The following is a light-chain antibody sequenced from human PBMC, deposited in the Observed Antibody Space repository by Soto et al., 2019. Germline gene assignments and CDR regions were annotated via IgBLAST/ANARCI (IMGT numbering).Light chain of an antibody. CDR3: SSYTSNTTSVI. CDR2: DVS. J-gene: IGLJ2*01. Sequence: QSALTQPASVSGSPGQSITISCSGTSSDVGRYKYVSWYQQHPGKAPKLMIYDVSHRPSGVSNRFSGSKSGNTASLTISGLQAEDEADYYCSSYTSNTTSVIFGGGTKVTVL. CDR1: SSDVGRYKY. V-gene: IGLV2-14*03.